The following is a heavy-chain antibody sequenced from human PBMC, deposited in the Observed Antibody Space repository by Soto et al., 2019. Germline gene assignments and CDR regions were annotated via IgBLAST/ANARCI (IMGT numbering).Heavy chain of an antibody. Sequence: SETLSLTCTVSDGSIISTSYYRVWIRQPPGKGLEWIGSFYYSGSTYYNPSLKSRVTISVDTSENQFSLKLSSVTAADTAVYYCARQVVDGTVAGTGSFDYWGQGTLVTVSS. CDR1: DGSIISTSYY. V-gene: IGHV4-39*01. J-gene: IGHJ4*02. D-gene: IGHD6-19*01. CDR3: ARQVVDGTVAGTGSFDY. CDR2: FYYSGST.